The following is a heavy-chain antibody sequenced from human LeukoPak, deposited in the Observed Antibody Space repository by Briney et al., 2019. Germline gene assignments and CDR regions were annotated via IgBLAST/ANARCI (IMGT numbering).Heavy chain of an antibody. CDR1: GGSLSGYY. CDR3: ARAGPRRDGYNVDY. J-gene: IGHJ4*02. CDR2: LSYSGST. Sequence: SETLSLTCTVSGGSLSGYYWGWIRQPPGKGLEWIGYLSYSGSTYYNPSLKSRVTISVDTSKNQFSLELNSVTAADTAVYYCARAGPRRDGYNVDYWGQGTLVTVSS. V-gene: IGHV4-59*12. D-gene: IGHD5-24*01.